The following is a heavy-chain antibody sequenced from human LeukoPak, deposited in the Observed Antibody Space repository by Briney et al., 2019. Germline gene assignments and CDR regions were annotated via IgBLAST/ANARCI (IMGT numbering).Heavy chain of an antibody. CDR2: IKYDGSEK. Sequence: GGSLRLSCAASGFTFGNHWMDSVRQAPGKGLEWVANIKYDGSEKYYVDSVKGRFTISRDNAKKLVYLEMNSLRAEDTAVYYCSRSLDDWGQGTLVTVSS. V-gene: IGHV3-7*01. J-gene: IGHJ4*02. CDR1: GFTFGNHW. CDR3: SRSLDD.